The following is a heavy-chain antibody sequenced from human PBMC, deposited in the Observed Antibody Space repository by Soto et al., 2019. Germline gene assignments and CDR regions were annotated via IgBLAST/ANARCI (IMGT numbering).Heavy chain of an antibody. CDR1: GFTFDDYG. V-gene: IGHV3-20*01. J-gene: IGHJ4*02. CDR2: INWNGDST. Sequence: EVQLVESGGGVVRPGGSLRLSCAASGFTFDDYGMSWVRQAPGKGLEWVCGINWNGDSTGYADSVKGRFTISRDNAKNSLYLQMNSLRAEDTALYDCARGKRYCSGANCYSVLLYWGQGTLVTVSS. D-gene: IGHD2-15*01. CDR3: ARGKRYCSGANCYSVLLY.